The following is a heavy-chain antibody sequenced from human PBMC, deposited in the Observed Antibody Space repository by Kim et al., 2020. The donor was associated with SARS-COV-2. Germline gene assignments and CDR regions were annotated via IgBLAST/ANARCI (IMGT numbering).Heavy chain of an antibody. V-gene: IGHV4-39*01. J-gene: IGHJ6*03. D-gene: IGHD1-26*01. CDR2: IYYSGST. CDR3: ARQKGGSYYYYYMDV. CDR1: GGSISSSSYY. Sequence: SETLSLTCTVSGGSISSSSYYWGWIRQPPGKGLEWIGSIYYSGSTYYNPSLKSRVTISVDTSKNQFSLKLSSVTAADTAVYYCARQKGGSYYYYYMDVWGKGTTVTVSS.